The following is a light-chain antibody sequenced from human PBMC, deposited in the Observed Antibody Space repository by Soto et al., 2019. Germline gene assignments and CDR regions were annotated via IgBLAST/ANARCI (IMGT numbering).Light chain of an antibody. V-gene: IGLV2-23*02. CDR2: EVS. CDR3: CSYAGSSTYV. J-gene: IGLJ1*01. CDR1: SSDVGSYNL. Sequence: QSALTQPASVSVSPGQSITISCTGTSSDVGSYNLVSWYQQHPGKAPKLMIYEVSKRPSGVSNRFSGYKSGNTASLTISGLQAEDEADYYCCSYAGSSTYVFGIGTKLTVL.